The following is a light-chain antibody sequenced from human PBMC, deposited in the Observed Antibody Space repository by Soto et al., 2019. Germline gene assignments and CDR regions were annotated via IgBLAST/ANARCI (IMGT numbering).Light chain of an antibody. Sequence: EILLTQSPATLSLSPGEGATLSCRASQSVRGSLAWYQQKSGQAPRLLIYDTSNRATGIPAWFSGSGSGTDFTLTISTLEPEDFAVYYCQQRSNWPYTFGQGTKLEIK. CDR3: QQRSNWPYT. CDR2: DTS. CDR1: QSVRGS. V-gene: IGKV3-11*01. J-gene: IGKJ2*01.